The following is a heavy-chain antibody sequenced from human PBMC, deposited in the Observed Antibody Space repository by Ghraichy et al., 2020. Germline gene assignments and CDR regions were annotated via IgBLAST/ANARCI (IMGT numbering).Heavy chain of an antibody. D-gene: IGHD5-12*01. V-gene: IGHV4-59*08. Sequence: SETLSLTCTVSGGSISSYYWSWIRQPPGKGLEWIGYIYYSGSTNYNPSLKSRVTISVDTSKNQFSLKLSSVTAADTAVYYCARRGNWDIHAALVFDYWGQGTLVTVSS. CDR3: ARRGNWDIHAALVFDY. CDR2: IYYSGST. CDR1: GGSISSYY. J-gene: IGHJ4*02.